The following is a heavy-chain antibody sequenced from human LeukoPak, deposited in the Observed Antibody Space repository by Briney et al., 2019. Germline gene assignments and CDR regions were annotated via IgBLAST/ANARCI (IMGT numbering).Heavy chain of an antibody. CDR1: GGSFSGYY. CDR2: INHSGST. V-gene: IGHV4-34*01. J-gene: IGHJ4*02. CDR3: ARDGSGCSSTSCLLDY. D-gene: IGHD2-2*01. Sequence: SETLSLTCAVYGGSFSGYYWSWIRQPPGKGLEWIGEINHSGSTNYNPSLKSRVTVSVDTSKNQFSLKLSSVTAADTAVYYCARDGSGCSSTSCLLDYWGQGTLVTVSS.